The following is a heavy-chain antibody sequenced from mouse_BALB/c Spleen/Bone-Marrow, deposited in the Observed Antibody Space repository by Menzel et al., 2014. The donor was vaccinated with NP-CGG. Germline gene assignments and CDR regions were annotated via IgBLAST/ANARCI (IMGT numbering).Heavy chain of an antibody. V-gene: IGHV5-17*02. Sequence: EVKLVESGGGLVQPGGSRKLSCAASRFTFSSFGMHWVRQAPEKGLEWVAYISSGSSTIYYADTVKGRFTISRDNPKNTLFLQMTSLRSEDTAMYYCARGGNFAWFAYWGQGTLVTVSA. J-gene: IGHJ3*01. CDR3: ARGGNFAWFAY. CDR1: RFTFSSFG. CDR2: ISSGSSTI. D-gene: IGHD2-1*01.